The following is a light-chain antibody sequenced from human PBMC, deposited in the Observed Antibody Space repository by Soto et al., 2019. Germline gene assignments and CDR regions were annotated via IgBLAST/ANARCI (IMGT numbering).Light chain of an antibody. Sequence: DIQMTQSPSSLSASVGDRVTITCRAGQDINIYLAWYQQQPGNVPKLLISAASTLQSGVPSRFSGSGSGTDFTLTISSLQPEDVTTYYCQKYDGAPLTFGGGTKVEIK. CDR2: AAS. CDR1: QDINIY. V-gene: IGKV1-27*01. CDR3: QKYDGAPLT. J-gene: IGKJ4*01.